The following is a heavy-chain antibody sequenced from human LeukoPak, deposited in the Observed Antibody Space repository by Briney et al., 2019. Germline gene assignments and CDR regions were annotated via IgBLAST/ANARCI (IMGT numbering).Heavy chain of an antibody. D-gene: IGHD2-8*01. V-gene: IGHV4-59*12. CDR1: GGSISGYY. J-gene: IGHJ4*02. Sequence: SETLSLTCTVSGGSISGYYWSWIRQPPGKGLEWIGYIYCSGNTNYNPSLKSRVTMSVDTSKNQFSLKLSSVTAADTAVYYCARDRGAGYCTNGVCYKGEYYFDYWGQGTLVTVSS. CDR2: IYCSGNT. CDR3: ARDRGAGYCTNGVCYKGEYYFDY.